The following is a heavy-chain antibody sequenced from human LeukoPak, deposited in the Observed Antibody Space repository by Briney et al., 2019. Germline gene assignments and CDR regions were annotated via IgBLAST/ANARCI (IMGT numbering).Heavy chain of an antibody. V-gene: IGHV1-2*02. CDR3: ARGRAAMVPNWFDP. Sequence: GASVKVSCKASGYTFTGYYMHWVRQAPGQGLERMGWINPNSGGTNYAQKFQGRVTMTTDTSTSTAYMELRSLRSDDTAVYYCARGRAAMVPNWFDPWGQGTLVTVSS. J-gene: IGHJ5*02. CDR1: GYTFTGYY. D-gene: IGHD5-18*01. CDR2: INPNSGGT.